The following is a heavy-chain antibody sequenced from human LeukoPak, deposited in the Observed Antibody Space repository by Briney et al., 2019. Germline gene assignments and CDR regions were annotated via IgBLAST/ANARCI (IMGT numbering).Heavy chain of an antibody. CDR3: AGGGEAARSLAY. CDR2: IYNGGST. J-gene: IGHJ4*02. CDR1: GVTSNY. V-gene: IGHV3-66*02. D-gene: IGHD6-6*01. Sequence: GGSLRLSCAASGVTSNYMTWVRQAPGKGLEWVSVIYNGGSTYYADSVNARFTISRDNSKSTLFVYLQMNSLRTDDTALYYCAGGGEAARSLAYWGQGALVTVSS.